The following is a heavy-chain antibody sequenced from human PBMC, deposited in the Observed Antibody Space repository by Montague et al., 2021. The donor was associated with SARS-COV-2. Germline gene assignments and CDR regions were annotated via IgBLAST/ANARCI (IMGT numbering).Heavy chain of an antibody. V-gene: IGHV3-66*01. CDR1: GFTVSSNY. CDR3: ARDRYFDWLLSYGMDV. Sequence: SLRLSCAASGFTVSSNYMSWVRQAPGKGLEWVSVIYSGGSTYYADSVKGRFTISRDNSKNTLYLQMNSLRAEDMAVYYCARDRYFDWLLSYGMDVWGQGTTVTVSS. D-gene: IGHD3-9*01. CDR2: IYSGGST. J-gene: IGHJ6*02.